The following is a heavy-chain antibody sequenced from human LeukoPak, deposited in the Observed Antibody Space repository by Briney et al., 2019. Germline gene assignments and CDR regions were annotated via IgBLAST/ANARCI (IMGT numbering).Heavy chain of an antibody. Sequence: PGGSLRLSCAASGFTFSSYAMSWVRQAPGKGLEWVSAISGSGGSTYYADSVKGRFTISRDNSKNTLYLQINSLRAEDTAVYYCAKPITIFGVVIDYDYWGQGTLVTVSS. CDR1: GFTFSSYA. CDR2: ISGSGGST. D-gene: IGHD3-3*01. CDR3: AKPITIFGVVIDYDY. V-gene: IGHV3-23*01. J-gene: IGHJ4*02.